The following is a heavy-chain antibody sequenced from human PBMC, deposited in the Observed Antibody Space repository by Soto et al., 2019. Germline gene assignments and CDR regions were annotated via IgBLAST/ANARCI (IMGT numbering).Heavy chain of an antibody. CDR3: ARDDRRAMAGDNWFDP. J-gene: IGHJ5*02. Sequence: QVQLVQSGAEVKKPGSSVKVSCKASGGTFSSYTISWVRQAPGQGLEWMGRISADNGHTNFTQKLQGRVTMTTDTSTSTAYMELRSLRSDDTAVYYCARDDRRAMAGDNWFDPWGQGSLVTVSS. CDR2: ISADNGHT. CDR1: GGTFSSYT. D-gene: IGHD6-19*01. V-gene: IGHV1-18*01.